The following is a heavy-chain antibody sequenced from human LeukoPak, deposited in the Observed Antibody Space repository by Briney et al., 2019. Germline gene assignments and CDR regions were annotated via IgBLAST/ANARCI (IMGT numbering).Heavy chain of an antibody. V-gene: IGHV1-8*02. CDR3: ARNVRDTGDFDY. J-gene: IGHJ4*02. CDR2: MNPNSGNT. D-gene: IGHD3-10*01. Sequence: ASVKVSCKASGYTFTGYYMHWVRQATGQGLEWMGWMNPNSGNTGYAQKFQGRVTMTRNTSIRTAYMELSSLRSEDTAVYYCARNVRDTGDFDYWGQGTLVTVSS. CDR1: GYTFTGYY.